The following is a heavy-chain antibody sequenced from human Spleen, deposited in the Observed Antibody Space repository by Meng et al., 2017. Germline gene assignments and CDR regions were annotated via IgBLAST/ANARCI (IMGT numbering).Heavy chain of an antibody. D-gene: IGHD3-16*01. J-gene: IGHJ2*01. CDR3: ARDLGGGRDL. Sequence: GESLKISCAGSGFTFNSFWMHWVRQAPGKGLVWVSRINSDGSSTTYADSVRGRFTTSRDNAKNTVYLQRNSLRVEDTAVYYCARDLGGGRDLWGRGTLVTVSS. V-gene: IGHV3-74*01. CDR2: INSDGSST. CDR1: GFTFNSFW.